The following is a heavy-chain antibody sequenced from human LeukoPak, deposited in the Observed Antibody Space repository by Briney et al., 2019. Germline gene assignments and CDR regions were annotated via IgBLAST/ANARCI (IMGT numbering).Heavy chain of an antibody. D-gene: IGHD2-2*01. CDR1: GFTFSSYA. CDR2: ISGSGGST. Sequence: GVSLRLSCAASGFTFSSYAMSWVRQAPGKGLEWVSAISGSGGSTYYADSVKGRFTISRDNSKNTLYLQMNSLRAEDTAVYYCANQGSYCSSTSCSQGWFDPWGQGTLVTVSS. J-gene: IGHJ5*02. CDR3: ANQGSYCSSTSCSQGWFDP. V-gene: IGHV3-23*01.